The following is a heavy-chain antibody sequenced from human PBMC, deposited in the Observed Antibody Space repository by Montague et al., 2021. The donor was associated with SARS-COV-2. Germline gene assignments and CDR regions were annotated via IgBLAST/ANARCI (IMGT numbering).Heavy chain of an antibody. CDR3: AASGRRGYSNPFHH. CDR2: ISYSGST. CDR1: GDSITSGGYF. V-gene: IGHV4-31*03. J-gene: IGHJ4*02. Sequence: TLSLTCTVSGDSITSGGYFWNWIRQRPGKGLEYIGAISYSGSTYYKPSLTSRASISMDTSKNAFSLSLHSVTAADTAVYFCAASGRRGYSNPFHHCGRGSLITVSS. D-gene: IGHD4-11*01.